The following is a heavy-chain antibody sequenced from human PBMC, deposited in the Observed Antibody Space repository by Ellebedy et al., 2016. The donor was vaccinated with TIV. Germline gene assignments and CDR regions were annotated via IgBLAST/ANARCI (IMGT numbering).Heavy chain of an antibody. Sequence: GESLKISXAASGFTFSHSAMSWVRPAPGKGLPCVSIVSLCGVATYYADSVKCRFTVSRDKSKDTLYLQMTSLRVEDTATYYCATLLLSSGSYQQYFDKWGQGTLVTVSS. CDR3: ATLLLSSGSYQQYFDK. D-gene: IGHD3-10*01. CDR2: VSLCGVAT. V-gene: IGHV3-23*01. J-gene: IGHJ4*02. CDR1: GFTFSHSA.